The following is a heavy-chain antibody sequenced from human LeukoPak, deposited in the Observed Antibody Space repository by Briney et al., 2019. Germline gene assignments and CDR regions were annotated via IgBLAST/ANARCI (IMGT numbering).Heavy chain of an antibody. J-gene: IGHJ3*02. V-gene: IGHV4-39*07. D-gene: IGHD6-13*01. CDR2: IYYSGST. Sequence: SETLSLTCTVSGGSISSSSYYWDWIRQPPGKGLEWIVSIYYSGSTYYNPSLKSRVTISVDTSKNQFSLKLSSVTAADTAVYYCARDLQQLRAFDIWGQGTMVTVSS. CDR1: GGSISSSSYY. CDR3: ARDLQQLRAFDI.